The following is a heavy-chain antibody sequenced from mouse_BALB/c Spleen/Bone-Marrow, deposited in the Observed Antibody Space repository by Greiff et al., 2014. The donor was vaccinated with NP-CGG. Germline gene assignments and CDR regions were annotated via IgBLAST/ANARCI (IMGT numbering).Heavy chain of an antibody. CDR2: IDPANGNT. CDR3: ASYYCGSSYGFAY. CDR1: GFNIKDTY. Sequence: VQLKQSGAELVKPGASVKLSCTASGFNIKDTYMHWVKQRPEQGLEWIGRIDPANGNTKYDPKFQGMATITADTSSNTAYLQLSSLTSEDAAVYYCASYYCGSSYGFAYWGRGTLVTVSA. J-gene: IGHJ3*01. V-gene: IGHV14-3*02. D-gene: IGHD1-1*01.